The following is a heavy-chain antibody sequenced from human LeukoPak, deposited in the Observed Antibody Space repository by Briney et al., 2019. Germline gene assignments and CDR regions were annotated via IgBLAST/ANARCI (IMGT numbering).Heavy chain of an antibody. Sequence: GGSLRLSCAASGFTFSSYGMHWVRQAPGKGLEWVAVISYDGSNKYYADSVKGRFTISRDNSKNTLYLQMNSLRAEDTAVYYCARAPPRYCSSTSCYWFDYWGQGTLVTVSS. J-gene: IGHJ4*02. CDR2: ISYDGSNK. V-gene: IGHV3-30*03. CDR1: GFTFSSYG. CDR3: ARAPPRYCSSTSCYWFDY. D-gene: IGHD2-2*01.